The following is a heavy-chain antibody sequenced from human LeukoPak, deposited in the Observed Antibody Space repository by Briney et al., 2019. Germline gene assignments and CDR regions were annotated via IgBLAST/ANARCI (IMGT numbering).Heavy chain of an antibody. Sequence: PSETLSLTCTVSGGSISSYYWSWIRQPPGKGLEWIGYIYYSGSTNYNPSLKSRVTISVDTSKNQFSLKLSSVTAADTAVCYCASQWFGDYYYGMDVWGQGTTVTVSS. CDR2: IYYSGST. CDR3: ASQWFGDYYYGMDV. CDR1: GGSISSYY. D-gene: IGHD3-10*01. J-gene: IGHJ6*02. V-gene: IGHV4-59*01.